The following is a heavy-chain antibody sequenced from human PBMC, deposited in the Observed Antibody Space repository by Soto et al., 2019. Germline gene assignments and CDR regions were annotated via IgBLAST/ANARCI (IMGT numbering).Heavy chain of an antibody. CDR1: GFTFSSYG. Sequence: GGSLRLSCAASGFTFSSYGMHWVRQAPGKGLEWVAVIWYDGSNKYYADSVKGRFTISRDNSKNTLYLQMNSLRAEDTAVYYCARRNSGYETDYWGQGTLVTVSS. D-gene: IGHD5-12*01. CDR2: IWYDGSNK. CDR3: ARRNSGYETDY. V-gene: IGHV3-33*01. J-gene: IGHJ4*02.